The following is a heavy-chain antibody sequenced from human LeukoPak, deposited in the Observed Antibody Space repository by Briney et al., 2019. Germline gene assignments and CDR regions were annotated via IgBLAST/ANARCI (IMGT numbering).Heavy chain of an antibody. V-gene: IGHV4-59*12. D-gene: IGHD6-19*01. CDR3: AGVASGWYEVDW. J-gene: IGHJ4*01. CDR1: NGSMTNYF. Sequence: PSETLSLTCYVSNGSMTNYFWSWIRQPPGKGLEFLGFIWHNGSPSYNPSLKSRLTMSVDTSRTHFSMKLTAVTAADAAVYYCAGVASGWYEVDWWGHGTLVTVSS. CDR2: IWHNGSP.